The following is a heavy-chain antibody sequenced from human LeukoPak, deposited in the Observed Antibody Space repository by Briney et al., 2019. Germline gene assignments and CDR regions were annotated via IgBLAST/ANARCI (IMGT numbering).Heavy chain of an antibody. V-gene: IGHV3-33*01. Sequence: PGTSLRLSCAASGFTFSNYGMHWVREAPGKGLAWVAVIWYDGSKKYYADSVKGRFTISRHNSKNPLYVQMHSLRAEDTAVYYCTRRDGDNDRGFDYWGQGTLVTVSS. CDR1: GFTFSNYG. CDR2: IWYDGSKK. CDR3: TRRDGDNDRGFDY. D-gene: IGHD4-23*01. J-gene: IGHJ4*02.